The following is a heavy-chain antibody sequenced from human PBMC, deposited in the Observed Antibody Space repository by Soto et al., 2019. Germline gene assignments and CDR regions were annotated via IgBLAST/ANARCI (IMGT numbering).Heavy chain of an antibody. Sequence: QVHQVESGGGVVQSGRSLRLSCAASGFTFSSYTMNWVRLLPGRGLEWVAVISYDGRHDYYSDSVEGRFTISRDNVKNILYLQMNSLRPEDTAVYYCATNVAVVTPADNLFDSWGQGALVTVSS. CDR1: GFTFSSYT. V-gene: IGHV3-30*04. CDR3: ATNVAVVTPADNLFDS. J-gene: IGHJ4*02. D-gene: IGHD2-15*01. CDR2: ISYDGRHD.